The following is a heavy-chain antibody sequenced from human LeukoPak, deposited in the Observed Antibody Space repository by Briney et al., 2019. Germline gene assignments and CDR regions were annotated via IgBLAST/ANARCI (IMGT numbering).Heavy chain of an antibody. CDR2: LYYGVNT. J-gene: IGHJ6*03. CDR1: GDSVTTTNFY. D-gene: IGHD6-13*01. Sequence: PSETLSLTCTVSGDSVTTTNFYWGWIRQAPGKGLEWIGSLYYGVNTYYKPSHKSRVTISVDTSLNQFSLILTSVTAADTGVYYCARLRVQQLASSYYMDVWGKGTTVTVSS. CDR3: ARLRVQQLASSYYMDV. V-gene: IGHV4-39*01.